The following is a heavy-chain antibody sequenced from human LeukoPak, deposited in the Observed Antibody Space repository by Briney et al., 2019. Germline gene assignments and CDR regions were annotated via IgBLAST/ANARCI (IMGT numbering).Heavy chain of an antibody. V-gene: IGHV3-64*01. J-gene: IGHJ4*02. CDR3: ARAHGSYPYDY. D-gene: IGHD1-26*01. CDR2: ISSNGGST. Sequence: PGGSLRLSCAASGFTFSSYAMHWVRQAPGKGLEYVSAISSNGGSTYYANSVKGRFTISRDNSKNTLYLQMGSLRAEDMAVYYCARAHGSYPYDYWGQGTLVTVSS. CDR1: GFTFSSYA.